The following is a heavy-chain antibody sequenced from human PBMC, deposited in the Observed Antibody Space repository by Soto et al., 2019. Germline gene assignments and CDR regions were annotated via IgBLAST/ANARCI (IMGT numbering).Heavy chain of an antibody. CDR1: SGSISTYY. V-gene: IGHV4-59*01. CDR3: ARYYDFWSGYNWFDP. J-gene: IGHJ5*02. CDR2: IYYTGST. Sequence: PSETLSLTCTVSSGSISTYYWSWIRQPPGKGLEWIGYIYYTGSTDYNPSLKSRVTISVDTSKNQFSLKLTSVTAADTAVYYCARYYDFWSGYNWFDPWGQGALVTVSS. D-gene: IGHD3-3*01.